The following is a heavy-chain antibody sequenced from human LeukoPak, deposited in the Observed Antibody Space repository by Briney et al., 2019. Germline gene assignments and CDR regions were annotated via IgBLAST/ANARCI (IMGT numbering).Heavy chain of an antibody. CDR2: ISGSGGST. Sequence: GGSLRLSCVASGFTFSSYSMSWVRQAPGKGLEWVSAISGSGGSTYYADSVKGRFTISRDNSKNTLYLQMNSLRAEGTAVYYCAKEAYCGGDCYFDYWGQGTLVTVSS. D-gene: IGHD2-21*02. CDR3: AKEAYCGGDCYFDY. J-gene: IGHJ4*02. CDR1: GFTFSSYS. V-gene: IGHV3-23*01.